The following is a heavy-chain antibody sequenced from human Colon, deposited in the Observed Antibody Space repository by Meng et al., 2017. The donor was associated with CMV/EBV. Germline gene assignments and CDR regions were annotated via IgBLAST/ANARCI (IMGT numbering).Heavy chain of an antibody. Sequence: GSLKISCAASGFTVSNFHMCWVRQAPGKGLECVSAIYNNGDTYHTDAVKGRFTISRDNSRNTLYLDIDNLRADDTAVYYCAKAEAADFWSGASASYYFDHWGQGTLVTVSS. CDR3: AKAEAADFWSGASASYYFDH. CDR1: GFTVSNFH. V-gene: IGHV3-53*01. J-gene: IGHJ4*02. D-gene: IGHD3-3*01. CDR2: IYNNGDT.